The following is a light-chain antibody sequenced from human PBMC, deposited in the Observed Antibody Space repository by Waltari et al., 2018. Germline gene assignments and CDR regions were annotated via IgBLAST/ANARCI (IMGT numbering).Light chain of an antibody. J-gene: IGKJ5*01. CDR3: QQRNNWPIT. CDR1: QSASNF. CDR2: DTS. Sequence: EIVLTQSPGTLSLSPGERATLSCRASQSASNFVAWYQQKPGQAPRLLIYDTSNRATGVPARFSGSGSGTDFTLTINSLEPDDFAVYFCQQRNNWPITFGQGTRLEIK. V-gene: IGKV3-11*01.